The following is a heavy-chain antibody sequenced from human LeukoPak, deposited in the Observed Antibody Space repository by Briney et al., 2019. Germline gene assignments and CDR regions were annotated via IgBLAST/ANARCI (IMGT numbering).Heavy chain of an antibody. V-gene: IGHV3-9*01. D-gene: IGHD3-3*01. J-gene: IGHJ4*02. CDR2: ISWNSGSI. CDR1: GFTFDDYA. CDR3: ARTYDFWSGRYFDY. Sequence: GGSLRLSCAASGFTFDDYATHWVRQAPGKGLEWVSGISWNSGSIGYADSVKGRFTISRDNAKNSLYLQMNSLRAEDTALYYCARTYDFWSGRYFDYWGQGTLVTVSS.